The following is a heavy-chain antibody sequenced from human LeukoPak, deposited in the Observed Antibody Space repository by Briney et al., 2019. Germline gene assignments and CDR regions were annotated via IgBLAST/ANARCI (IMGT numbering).Heavy chain of an antibody. Sequence: ASVKVSCKASDYTFTSYGIRWVRQAPGQGLEWMGWISAYNGNTNYAQKVQGRVTMTTDTSTSTAYMELRSLRSDDTAVYYCARVHDYSNYGEPDYWGQGTLVTVSS. D-gene: IGHD4-11*01. V-gene: IGHV1-18*01. CDR1: DYTFTSYG. J-gene: IGHJ4*02. CDR3: ARVHDYSNYGEPDY. CDR2: ISAYNGNT.